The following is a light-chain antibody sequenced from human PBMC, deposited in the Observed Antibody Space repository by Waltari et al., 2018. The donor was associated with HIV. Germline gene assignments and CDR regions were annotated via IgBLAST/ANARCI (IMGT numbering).Light chain of an antibody. Sequence: QSALTQPPSASGSPGQSVTISCTGTSSDVGVYNYVSWYQQHPGKAPKLVIYEVSKRPSGVPDRFSGSKSGNTASLTVSGIQAEDEAEYHCSSYADFNNVLFGGGTKLTVL. V-gene: IGLV2-8*01. CDR1: SSDVGVYNY. J-gene: IGLJ2*01. CDR2: EVS. CDR3: SSYADFNNVL.